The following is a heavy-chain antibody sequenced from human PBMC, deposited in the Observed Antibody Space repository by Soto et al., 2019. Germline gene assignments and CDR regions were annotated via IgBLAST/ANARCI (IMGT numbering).Heavy chain of an antibody. V-gene: IGHV1-3*01. J-gene: IGHJ4*02. CDR2: INAGNGNT. CDR3: ARFFPGYCSSTSCRENY. CDR1: GYTFTSYA. Sequence: GASVKVSCKASGYTFTSYAMHWVRQAPGQRLEWMGWINAGNGNTKYSQKLQGRVTITRDTSASTAYMELSSLRSEDTAVYYCARFFPGYCSSTSCRENYWGQGTLVTVSS. D-gene: IGHD2-2*01.